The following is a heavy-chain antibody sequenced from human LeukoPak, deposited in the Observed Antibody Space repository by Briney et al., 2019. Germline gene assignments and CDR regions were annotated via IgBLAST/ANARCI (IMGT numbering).Heavy chain of an antibody. CDR3: ARGYGFGYYGSGSAPSYYYGMDV. V-gene: IGHV4-34*01. D-gene: IGHD3-10*01. CDR2: INHSGST. Sequence: PSETLSLTCAVYGVSFSGYYWSWIRQPPGKGLEWTGEINHSGSTNYNPSLKSRVTISVDTSKNQFSLKLSSVTAADTAVYYCARGYGFGYYGSGSAPSYYYGMDVWGKGTTVTVSS. J-gene: IGHJ6*04. CDR1: GVSFSGYY.